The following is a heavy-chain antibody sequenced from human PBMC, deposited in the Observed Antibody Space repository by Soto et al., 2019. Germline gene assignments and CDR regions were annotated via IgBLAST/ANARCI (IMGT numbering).Heavy chain of an antibody. Sequence: SETLSLTCAVSGGSLRGHYWSWIRQSPERGLEWIGEINHSGFTNYNPTLKSRVTISRDASKNQFSLRLSSMTAADSAVYFCARAAVKLGATLFDSWGQGTLVTVSS. CDR1: GGSLRGHY. J-gene: IGHJ4*02. CDR2: INHSGFT. D-gene: IGHD1-26*01. CDR3: ARAAVKLGATLFDS. V-gene: IGHV4-34*01.